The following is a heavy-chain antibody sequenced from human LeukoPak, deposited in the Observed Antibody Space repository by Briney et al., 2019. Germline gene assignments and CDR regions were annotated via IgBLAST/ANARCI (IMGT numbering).Heavy chain of an antibody. V-gene: IGHV1-69*13. CDR2: IIPIFGTA. CDR3: ARYAAAGEFDY. CDR1: GGTFSSYA. D-gene: IGHD6-13*01. J-gene: IGHJ4*02. Sequence: GASVKASCKASGGTFSSYAISWVRQAPGQGLEWMGGIIPIFGTANYAQKFQGRVTITADESTSTAYMELSSLRSEDTAVYYCARYAAAGEFDYWGQGTLVTVSS.